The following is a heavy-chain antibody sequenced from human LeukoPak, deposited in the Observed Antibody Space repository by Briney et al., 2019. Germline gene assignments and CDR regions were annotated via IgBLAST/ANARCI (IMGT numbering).Heavy chain of an antibody. D-gene: IGHD5-12*01. CDR2: INHSGST. V-gene: IGHV4-34*01. Sequence: SETLSPTCAVYGASFSGYYWSWIRQPPGKGLEWIGEINHSGSTNYNPSLKSRVTISVDTSKNQFSLKLSSVTAADTAVYYCVRGRGFDYWGQGTLVTVSS. J-gene: IGHJ4*02. CDR3: VRGRGFDY. CDR1: GASFSGYY.